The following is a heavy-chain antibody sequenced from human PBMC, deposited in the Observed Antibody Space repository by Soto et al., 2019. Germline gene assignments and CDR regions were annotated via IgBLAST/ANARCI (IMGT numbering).Heavy chain of an antibody. J-gene: IGHJ4*02. Sequence: QVQLVQSGAEEKKPGASVKVSCKASGYTFTGYAMHWVRQAPGQRREWMGWINAGNGNTKYSQKFQGRVTITRDTSASTSYMELSSLRSEDTAVYYCARAVAVAADFDYWGQGTLVTVSS. CDR3: ARAVAVAADFDY. CDR2: INAGNGNT. D-gene: IGHD6-19*01. V-gene: IGHV1-3*05. CDR1: GYTFTGYA.